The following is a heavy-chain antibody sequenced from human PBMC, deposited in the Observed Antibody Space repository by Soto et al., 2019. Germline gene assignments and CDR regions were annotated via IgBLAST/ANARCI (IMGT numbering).Heavy chain of an antibody. J-gene: IGHJ4*02. Sequence: GGSLRLSCAASGFTFSSYWMSWVRQAPGKGLEWVANIKQDGSEKYYVDSVKGRFTISRDNSKNSLYLQLSSLTSEDTAFYFCAKDDSSGFYGYFDHWGPGALVTSPQ. CDR3: AKDDSSGFYGYFDH. V-gene: IGHV3-7*03. CDR2: IKQDGSEK. D-gene: IGHD3-22*01. CDR1: GFTFSSYW.